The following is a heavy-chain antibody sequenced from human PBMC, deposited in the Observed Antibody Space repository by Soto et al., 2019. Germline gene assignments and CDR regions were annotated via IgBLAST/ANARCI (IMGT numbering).Heavy chain of an antibody. D-gene: IGHD3-22*01. CDR3: ARDLQIYYDSSGYYLGDAFDI. J-gene: IGHJ3*02. V-gene: IGHV3-30-3*01. CDR2: ISYDGSNK. CDR1: GFTFSSYA. Sequence: GGSLRLSCAASGFTFSSYAMHWVRQAPGKGLEWVAVISYDGSNKYYADSVKGRFTISRDNSKNTLYLQMNSLRAEDTAVYYCARDLQIYYDSSGYYLGDAFDIWGQGTMVTVS.